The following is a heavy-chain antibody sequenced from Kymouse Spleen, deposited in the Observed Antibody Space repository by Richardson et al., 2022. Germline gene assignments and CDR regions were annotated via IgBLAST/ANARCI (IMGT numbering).Heavy chain of an antibody. D-gene: IGHD4-11,IGHD4-11*01. Sequence: EVQLVESGGGLVQPGGSLRLSCAASGFTFSSYAMSWVRQAPGKGLEWVSAISGSGGSTYYADSVKGRFTISRDNSKNTLYLQMNSLRAEDTAVYYCAKEGATVTTWDYYYYGMDVWGQGTTVTVSS. CDR3: AKEGATVTTWDYYYYGMDV. J-gene: IGHJ6*02. CDR1: GFTFSSYA. V-gene: IGHV3-23*04. CDR2: ISGSGGST.